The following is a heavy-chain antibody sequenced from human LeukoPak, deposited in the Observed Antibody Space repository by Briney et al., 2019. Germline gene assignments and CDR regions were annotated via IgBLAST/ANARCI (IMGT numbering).Heavy chain of an antibody. V-gene: IGHV1-24*01. J-gene: IGHJ6*04. CDR2: FDPENGKT. CDR1: EYTLTELS. D-gene: IGHD4-11*01. Sequence: PGASVKVSCKVSEYTLTELSMHWVRQAPGKGLEWMGGFDPENGKTIYAQKFQGRVTMTEDTSTDTAYMELSSLRSEDTALYYYATLTPDYSNPLHYYHGMDVWGKGTTVTVSS. CDR3: ATLTPDYSNPLHYYHGMDV.